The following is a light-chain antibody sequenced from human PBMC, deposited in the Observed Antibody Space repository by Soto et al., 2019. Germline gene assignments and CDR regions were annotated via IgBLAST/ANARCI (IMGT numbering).Light chain of an antibody. CDR3: QSFDSSFIGLV. Sequence: QSALTQPPSVTGAPGQRVTISCTGSNSNIGADYGVHWYQQFPETAPKLLIYDNTNRPSGVPDRFSGSKSGTSASLAITGLQAEDEADYYCQSFDSSFIGLVFGGGTKLTVL. CDR1: NSNIGADYG. V-gene: IGLV1-40*01. J-gene: IGLJ2*01. CDR2: DNT.